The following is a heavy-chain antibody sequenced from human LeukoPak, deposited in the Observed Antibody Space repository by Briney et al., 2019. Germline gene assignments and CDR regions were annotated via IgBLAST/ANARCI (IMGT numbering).Heavy chain of an antibody. Sequence: PGGAPRLPCAASGFTVGNNYMTWVRQGPGAGLEGVSLNYNDGSSYYADSFNGRFSLYRDSSKNTVYFQMNSLQIEDTAMYFCARGSSGSRMANWIDSWGQGTLVTVSS. D-gene: IGHD5-24*01. V-gene: IGHV3-53*01. CDR2: NYNDGSS. CDR1: GFTVGNNY. CDR3: ARGSSGSRMANWIDS. J-gene: IGHJ5*01.